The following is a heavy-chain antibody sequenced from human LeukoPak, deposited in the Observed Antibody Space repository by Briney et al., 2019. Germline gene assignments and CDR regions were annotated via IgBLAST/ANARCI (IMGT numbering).Heavy chain of an antibody. Sequence: SETLSLTCAVYGGSFSGYYWSWIRQPPGKGLEWIGEINHSGSTNYNPSLKSRVAISVDTSKNQFSLKLSSVTAADTAVYYCARGGVNAGRYYFDYWGQGTLVTVSS. CDR1: GGSFSGYY. CDR3: ARGGVNAGRYYFDY. CDR2: INHSGST. J-gene: IGHJ4*02. D-gene: IGHD1-26*01. V-gene: IGHV4-34*01.